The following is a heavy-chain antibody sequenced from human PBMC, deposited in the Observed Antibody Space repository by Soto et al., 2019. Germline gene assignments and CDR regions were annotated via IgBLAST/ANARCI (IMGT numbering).Heavy chain of an antibody. CDR1: GFTVSSNY. Sequence: GGSLRLSCAASGFTVSSNYMSWVRQAPGKGLEWVSVIYSGGSTYYADSVKGRFTISRDNSKNTLYLQMNSLRAEDTAVYYCARAIYTQNGSGSSESWFDPWGQGTLVTVSS. D-gene: IGHD3-10*01. V-gene: IGHV3-66*01. CDR3: ARAIYTQNGSGSSESWFDP. CDR2: IYSGGST. J-gene: IGHJ5*02.